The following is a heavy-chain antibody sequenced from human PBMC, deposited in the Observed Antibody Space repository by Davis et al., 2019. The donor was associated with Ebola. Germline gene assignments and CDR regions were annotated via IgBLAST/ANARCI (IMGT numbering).Heavy chain of an antibody. D-gene: IGHD4-17*01. Sequence: SETLSLTCTVSGGYISNYYWSWIRQSPGRGLEWISHIYHSLTSHYNPSLRGRVNISMDRSKNQLSLQMTSVTAADTATYYCVRASDGDYFFDYWGQGTLVTISS. V-gene: IGHV4-59*04. CDR1: GGYISNYY. J-gene: IGHJ4*02. CDR2: IYHSLTS. CDR3: VRASDGDYFFDY.